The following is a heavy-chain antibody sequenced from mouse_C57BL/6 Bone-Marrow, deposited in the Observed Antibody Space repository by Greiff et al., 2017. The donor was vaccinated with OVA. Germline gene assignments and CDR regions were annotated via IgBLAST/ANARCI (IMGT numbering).Heavy chain of an antibody. V-gene: IGHV10-3*01. Sequence: EVQGVESGGGLVQPKGSLKLSCAASGFTFNTYAMHWVRQAPGKGLEWVARIRSKSSNYATYYADSVKDRFTISRDDSQSMLYLQMNNLKTEDTAMYYCVRRSSGTGSFDYWGQGTTLTVSS. CDR1: GFTFNTYA. J-gene: IGHJ2*01. D-gene: IGHD3-2*02. CDR3: VRRSSGTGSFDY. CDR2: IRSKSSNYAT.